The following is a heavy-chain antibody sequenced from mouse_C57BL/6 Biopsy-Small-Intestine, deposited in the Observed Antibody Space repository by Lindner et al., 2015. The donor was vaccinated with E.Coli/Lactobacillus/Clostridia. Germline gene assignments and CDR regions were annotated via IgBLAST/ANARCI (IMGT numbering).Heavy chain of an antibody. CDR3: ATKGDATPDSDF. J-gene: IGHJ4*01. CDR1: GGTFNTYT. Sequence: SVKVSCKASGGTFNTYTINWVRQAPGQGLEWMGRIIPIFDKPNYAQKFQGRVTITADKSTSTAYMELSSLRSEDTAVYYCATKGDATPDSDFWGQGTLVTVSS. V-gene: IGHV1-74*01. D-gene: IGHD4-1*02. CDR2: IIPIFDKP.